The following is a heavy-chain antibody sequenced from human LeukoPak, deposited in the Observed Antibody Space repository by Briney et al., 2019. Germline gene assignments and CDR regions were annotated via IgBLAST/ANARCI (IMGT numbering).Heavy chain of an antibody. CDR1: GFTFSSYA. CDR2: INISGGST. V-gene: IGHV3-23*01. Sequence: AGSLRLSCAASGFTFSSYAMSWVRQAPEKGLDLVSAINISGGSTYYADSVKGRFTISRDNSKNTLYLQMNSLRAEDTAVYYCAKIPLGVVVVTEVDYWGQGTLVTVSS. D-gene: IGHD3-22*01. J-gene: IGHJ4*02. CDR3: AKIPLGVVVVTEVDY.